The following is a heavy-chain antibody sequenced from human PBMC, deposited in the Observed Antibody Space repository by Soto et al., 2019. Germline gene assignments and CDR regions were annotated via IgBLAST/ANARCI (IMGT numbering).Heavy chain of an antibody. CDR3: ARGPSTVTGDYYYYGMDV. CDR1: GYTFTGYY. J-gene: IGHJ6*02. D-gene: IGHD4-4*01. Sequence: GASVKVSCKASGYTFTGYYMHWVRQAPGQGLEWMGWINPNSGGTNYAQKFQGWVTMTRDTSISTAYMELSRLRSDDTAVYYCARGPSTVTGDYYYYGMDVWGQGTTVTVSS. CDR2: INPNSGGT. V-gene: IGHV1-2*04.